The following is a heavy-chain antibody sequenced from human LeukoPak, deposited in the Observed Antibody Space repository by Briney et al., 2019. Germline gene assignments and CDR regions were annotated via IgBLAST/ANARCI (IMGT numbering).Heavy chain of an antibody. CDR2: INWNGGST. Sequence: GGSLRLSCAASGFTFSSYAMSWVRQAPGKGLEWVSGINWNGGSTGYADSVKGRFTISRDNAKNSLYLQMNSLRAEDTALYYCARDGGTDRIAAAGLLDYWGQGTLVTVSS. CDR3: ARDGGTDRIAAAGLLDY. V-gene: IGHV3-20*04. J-gene: IGHJ4*02. D-gene: IGHD6-13*01. CDR1: GFTFSSYA.